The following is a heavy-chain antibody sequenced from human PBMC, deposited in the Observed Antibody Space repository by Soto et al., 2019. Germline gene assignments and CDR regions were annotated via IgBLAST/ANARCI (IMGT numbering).Heavy chain of an antibody. CDR2: ISGSGGST. V-gene: IGHV3-23*01. J-gene: IGHJ2*01. CDR1: GFTFSSYA. D-gene: IGHD1-1*01. CDR3: AKVSQSGTRLYWYFDL. Sequence: GGSLRLSCAASGFTFSSYAMSWVRQAPGKGLEWVSAISGSGGSTYYADSVKGRFTISRDNSKNTLYLQMNSLGAEDTAVYYCAKVSQSGTRLYWYFDLWGRGTLVTVSS.